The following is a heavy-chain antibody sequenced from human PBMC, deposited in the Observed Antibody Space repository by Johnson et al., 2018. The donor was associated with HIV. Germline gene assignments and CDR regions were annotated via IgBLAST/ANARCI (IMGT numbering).Heavy chain of an antibody. V-gene: IGHV3-66*01. CDR1: GFTVSRNY. Sequence: VQVVESGGGVVQPERSLRLSCAASGFTVSRNYMSWVRQAPGKGLEWVSVLYSGGSTYYADSVKGRFTISRDNSKNTLFLQMNSLRAEDTALYYCAKDLTYGDYEGDAFDIWGQGTMLTVSS. CDR3: AKDLTYGDYEGDAFDI. CDR2: LYSGGST. J-gene: IGHJ3*02. D-gene: IGHD4-17*01.